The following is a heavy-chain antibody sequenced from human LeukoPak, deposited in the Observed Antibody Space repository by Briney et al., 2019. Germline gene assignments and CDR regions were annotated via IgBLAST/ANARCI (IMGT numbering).Heavy chain of an antibody. J-gene: IGHJ4*02. D-gene: IGHD3-22*01. Sequence: PSETLSLTCTVSGGSITGFYWSWLRQSPGKELEYIGYILYSGTTHYNPSLRGRVTISVDTSKNQFSLKLRSVTAADTAVYYCTRHNRPADSIGYYEAYWGQRTLVTVSS. CDR2: ILYSGTT. V-gene: IGHV4-59*08. CDR1: GGSITGFY. CDR3: TRHNRPADSIGYYEAY.